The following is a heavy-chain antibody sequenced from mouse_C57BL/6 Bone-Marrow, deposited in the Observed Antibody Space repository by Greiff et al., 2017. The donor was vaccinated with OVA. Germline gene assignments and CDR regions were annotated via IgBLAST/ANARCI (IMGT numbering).Heavy chain of an antibody. CDR2: IYIGNGYT. CDR1: GYTFTSYG. D-gene: IGHD2-4*01. Sequence: EVKLQQSGAELVRPGSSVKMSCKTSGYTFTSYGINWVKQRPGQGLEWIGYIYIGNGYTEYNEKFKGKATLTSDTSSSTAYMQLSSLTSEDSAIYFCARRNYDYDEGEAMDYWGQGTSVTVSS. J-gene: IGHJ4*01. V-gene: IGHV1-58*01. CDR3: ARRNYDYDEGEAMDY.